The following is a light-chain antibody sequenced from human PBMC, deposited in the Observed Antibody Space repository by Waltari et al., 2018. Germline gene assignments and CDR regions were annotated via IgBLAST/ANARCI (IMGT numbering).Light chain of an antibody. V-gene: IGKV4-1*01. J-gene: IGKJ2*01. CDR1: QSVLSSSNNKND. CDR2: WAC. Sequence: DIVLTQSPDSLAVSLGERATINCKSSQSVLSSSNNKNDLGWYQQKPGQPPKLLITWACTRESRFPDRLSGSGSGTDFTLTISSLQSEDVAVYFCQQCYTFPYTFGQGTKLEI. CDR3: QQCYTFPYT.